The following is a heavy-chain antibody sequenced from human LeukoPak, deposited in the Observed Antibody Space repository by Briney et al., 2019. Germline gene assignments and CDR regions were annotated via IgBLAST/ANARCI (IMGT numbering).Heavy chain of an antibody. CDR2: FDPEDGET. CDR3: AKDLGDYGDYERPFDY. D-gene: IGHD4-17*01. Sequence: GASVKVSCTVSGYTLTELSMHWVRQAPGKGLEWMGGFDPEDGETIYAQKFQGRVTMTEDTSTDTAYMELSSLRSEDTAVYYCAKDLGDYGDYERPFDYWGQGTLVTVSS. CDR1: GYTLTELS. J-gene: IGHJ4*02. V-gene: IGHV1-24*01.